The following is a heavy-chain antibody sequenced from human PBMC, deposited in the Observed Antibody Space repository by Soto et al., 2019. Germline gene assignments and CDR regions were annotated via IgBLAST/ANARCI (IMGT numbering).Heavy chain of an antibody. J-gene: IGHJ5*02. CDR2: INHSGST. CDR1: GGSFSGYY. Sequence: QVQLQQWGAGLLKPSETLSLTCAVYGGSFSGYYWSWIRQPPGKGLEWIGEINHSGSTNYNPSLKSRVTLSVDTSKNQFSLKLSSVTAADTAVYYCARGVISSIANWFDPWGQGTLVTVSS. V-gene: IGHV4-34*01. D-gene: IGHD3-16*02. CDR3: ARGVISSIANWFDP.